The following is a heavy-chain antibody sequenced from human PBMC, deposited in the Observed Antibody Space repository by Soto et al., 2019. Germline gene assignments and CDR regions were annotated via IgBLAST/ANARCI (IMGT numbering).Heavy chain of an antibody. V-gene: IGHV3-21*01. CDR2: IGTSSSYI. CDR3: ARDSVRDYLYYYYGMDV. D-gene: IGHD4-17*01. Sequence: VQLVESGGGVVQPGRSLRLSCAASGFTFSSYGMHWVRQAPGKGLEWVSSIGTSSSYIYYADSVKGRFTISRDNAKNSLFLQMNSLRADDTAVYYCARDSVRDYLYYYYGMDVWGQGTTVTVSS. CDR1: GFTFSSYG. J-gene: IGHJ6*02.